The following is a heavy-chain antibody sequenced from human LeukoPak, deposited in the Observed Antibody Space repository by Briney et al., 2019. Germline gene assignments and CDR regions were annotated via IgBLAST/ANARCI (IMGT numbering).Heavy chain of an antibody. CDR1: GGSISSYC. D-gene: IGHD6-13*01. CDR2: FYYTGST. V-gene: IGHV4-59*01. Sequence: PSETLSLTCTVSGGSISSYCWSWIRQPPGKGLEWIGYFYYTGSTNYNPSLKSRVTMSVDTSNNQFSLKLSSVTAADTAVYYCARVSSSWLLPKYWGQGTLVTVSS. J-gene: IGHJ4*02. CDR3: ARVSSSWLLPKY.